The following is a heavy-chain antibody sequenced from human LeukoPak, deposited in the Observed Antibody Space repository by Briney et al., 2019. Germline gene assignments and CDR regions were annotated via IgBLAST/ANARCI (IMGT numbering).Heavy chain of an antibody. Sequence: ASVKVSCKASGYTFTGYYMHWVRQAPGQGLEWMGWINPNSGGTNYAQKFQGRVTMTRDTSISTAYMELSRLRSDDTAVYYCARVIVVVPAAAHMDVWGKGTTVTVSS. V-gene: IGHV1-2*02. D-gene: IGHD2-2*01. CDR2: INPNSGGT. CDR1: GYTFTGYY. CDR3: ARVIVVVPAAAHMDV. J-gene: IGHJ6*03.